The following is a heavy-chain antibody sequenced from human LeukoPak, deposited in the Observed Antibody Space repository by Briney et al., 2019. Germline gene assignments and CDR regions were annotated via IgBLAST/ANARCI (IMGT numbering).Heavy chain of an antibody. CDR1: GFIFSSHS. CDR2: IWFDKNQ. J-gene: IGHJ6*02. CDR3: ARDRHCVNGVCHSPPGMDV. Sequence: GGSLRLSCAGSGFIFSSHSMHWVRQAPGKGLEWVADIWFDKNQHFADSVKGRFAISRDNSKNTVYLQINSLRAEDTAVYYCARDRHCVNGVCHSPPGMDVWGQGTTVTVSS. V-gene: IGHV3-33*01. D-gene: IGHD2-8*01.